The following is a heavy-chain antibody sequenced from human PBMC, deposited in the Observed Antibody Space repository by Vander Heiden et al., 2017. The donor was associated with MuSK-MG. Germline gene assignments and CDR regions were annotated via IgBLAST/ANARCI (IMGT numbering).Heavy chain of an antibody. D-gene: IGHD4-17*01. Sequence: QLQLQESGPGLVTPSETLYLTCTVSGGSISSGSTYYWAWIRQPPGKGLEWIGSIYYSGTTYYNSSLKSRVTISVDTSKNQFSLKLTSVTAADTAVYYCARHGVNGDHAYWGQGTLVTVSS. J-gene: IGHJ4*02. CDR3: ARHGVNGDHAY. V-gene: IGHV4-39*01. CDR2: IYYSGTT. CDR1: GGSISSGSTYY.